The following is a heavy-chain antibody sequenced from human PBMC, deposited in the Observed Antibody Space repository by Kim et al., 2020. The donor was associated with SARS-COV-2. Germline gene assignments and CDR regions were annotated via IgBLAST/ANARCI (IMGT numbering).Heavy chain of an antibody. CDR3: ASGSSSTTNYGMDV. CDR1: GFTFSNYW. V-gene: IGHV3-74*01. J-gene: IGHJ6*02. CDR2: VASDGSST. D-gene: IGHD6-6*01. Sequence: GGSLRLSCAASGFTFSNYWMHWVRQAPGKGLVWVSRVASDGSSTSYADPVKGRFTISRDNAKNTLYLQINSLRAEDTAVYYCASGSSSTTNYGMDVWGQG.